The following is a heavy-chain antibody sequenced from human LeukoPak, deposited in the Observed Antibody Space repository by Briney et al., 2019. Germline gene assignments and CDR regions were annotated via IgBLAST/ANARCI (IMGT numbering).Heavy chain of an antibody. CDR1: GGTFSSYA. V-gene: IGHV1-69*05. D-gene: IGHD4-23*01. J-gene: IGHJ5*02. Sequence: SVKVSCKASGGTFSSYAISWVRQAPGQGLEWMGRIIPIFGTANYAQKFQGRVTITTDESTSTAYMELSSLRSEDTAVYYCVRGHDYGGNDHNWFDPWGQGTPVTVSS. CDR2: IIPIFGTA. CDR3: VRGHDYGGNDHNWFDP.